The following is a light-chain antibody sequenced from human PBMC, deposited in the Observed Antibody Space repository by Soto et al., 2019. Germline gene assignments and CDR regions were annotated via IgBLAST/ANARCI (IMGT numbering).Light chain of an antibody. Sequence: EIVLTQSRATLSLSPGERATLSCRASQSVSSSYLAWYQQKPGQAPRLLIYGASSRASGIPARFSGSGSGTDFALKISRVEAEDVGVYYCMQGTHWPITFGQGTRLEIK. V-gene: IGKV3-20*02. CDR1: QSVSSSY. CDR2: GAS. CDR3: MQGTHWPIT. J-gene: IGKJ5*01.